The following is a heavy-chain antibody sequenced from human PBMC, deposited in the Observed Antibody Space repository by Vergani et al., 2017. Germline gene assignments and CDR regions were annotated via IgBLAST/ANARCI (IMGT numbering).Heavy chain of an antibody. Sequence: QLHLQESGPGLVKPSETLSLTCTVSGGSITSSSYFWGWIRQPPGKGLECIGNIYHSGGAYYNPSLKGRVTISVDTSNNQFSLEVTSVTAADTAIYFCARTESFILRYFHWALWGQGTLVTVSS. CDR1: GGSITSSSYF. V-gene: IGHV4-39*01. J-gene: IGHJ4*02. D-gene: IGHD3-9*01. CDR3: ARTESFILRYFHWAL. CDR2: IYHSGGA.